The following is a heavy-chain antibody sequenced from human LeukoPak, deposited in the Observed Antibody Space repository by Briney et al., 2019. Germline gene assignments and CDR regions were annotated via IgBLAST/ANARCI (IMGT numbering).Heavy chain of an antibody. V-gene: IGHV1-2*02. D-gene: IGHD6-13*01. CDR2: INPNSGGT. J-gene: IGHJ6*03. CDR3: ARDLRYSSSWYLYYYYYMDV. Sequence: ASVKVSCKASGYTFTGYYMHWVRQAPGQGLEWMGWINPNSGGTNYAQKFQGRVTMTRDTSISTAYMELSRLRSDDTAVYYCARDLRYSSSWYLYYYYYMDVWGKGTTVTVSS. CDR1: GYTFTGYY.